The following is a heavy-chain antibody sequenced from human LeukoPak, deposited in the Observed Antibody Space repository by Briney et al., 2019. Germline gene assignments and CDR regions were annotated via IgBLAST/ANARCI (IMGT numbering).Heavy chain of an antibody. J-gene: IGHJ6*03. CDR3: AKDPFLGSYYYYYMDV. D-gene: IGHD2/OR15-2a*01. CDR2: ISGTGGST. CDR1: GFTFSTYA. Sequence: GGSLRLSCAASGFTFSTYAMTWVRQAPGKGLEWVSLISGTGGSTYYADSVKGRFTISRDNSKNTLYLQMNSLRAEDTAVYYCAKDPFLGSYYYYYMDVWGKGTTVTISS. V-gene: IGHV3-23*01.